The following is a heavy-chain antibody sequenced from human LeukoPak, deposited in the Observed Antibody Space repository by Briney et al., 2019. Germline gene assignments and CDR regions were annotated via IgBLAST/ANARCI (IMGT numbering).Heavy chain of an antibody. V-gene: IGHV3-74*01. CDR3: ASYFEGVTEGAEYFQH. Sequence: PGGSLRLSCAASGFTFSSYWMHWVRQAPGKGLVWVSRINSDGSSTSYADSVKGRFTISRDNAKNTLYLQMDSLRAEDTAVYYCASYFEGVTEGAEYFQHWGQGTLVTVSS. J-gene: IGHJ1*01. D-gene: IGHD2/OR15-2a*01. CDR1: GFTFSSYW. CDR2: INSDGSST.